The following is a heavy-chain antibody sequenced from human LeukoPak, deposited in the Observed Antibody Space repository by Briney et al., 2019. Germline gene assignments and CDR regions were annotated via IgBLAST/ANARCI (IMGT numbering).Heavy chain of an antibody. CDR3: ARIGSKPYDFWSGYYTHYYYGMDV. CDR2: IKQDGSEK. J-gene: IGHJ6*02. V-gene: IGHV3-7*01. Sequence: PGGSLRLSCAASGFTFSSYWMSWVRQAPGKGLEWVANIKQDGSEKYYVDSVKGRFTISRDNAKNSLYLQMNSLRAEDTAVYYCARIGSKPYDFWSGYYTHYYYGMDVWGQGTTVTVSS. CDR1: GFTFSSYW. D-gene: IGHD3-3*01.